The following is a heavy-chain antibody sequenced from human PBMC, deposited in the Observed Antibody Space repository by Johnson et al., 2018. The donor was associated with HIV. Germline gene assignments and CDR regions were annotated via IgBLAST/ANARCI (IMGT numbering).Heavy chain of an antibody. Sequence: MLLVESGGGLVQPGGSLRLSCAASGFTFSSYWMSWVRQAPGKGLEWVANIKQDGSEKYYVDSVKGRFTISRDNSKNTLYLQMGSLRAEDMAVYYCARGNGDYSDAFDIWGQGTMVTVSS. CDR2: IKQDGSEK. CDR3: ARGNGDYSDAFDI. J-gene: IGHJ3*02. V-gene: IGHV3-7*01. CDR1: GFTFSSYW. D-gene: IGHD4-17*01.